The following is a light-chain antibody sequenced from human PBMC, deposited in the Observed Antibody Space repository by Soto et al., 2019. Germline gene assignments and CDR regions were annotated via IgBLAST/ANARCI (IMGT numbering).Light chain of an antibody. J-gene: IGKJ4*01. CDR1: QSVTSSF. CDR2: GAS. V-gene: IGKV3-20*01. Sequence: IVLPQTPSTLSLSPGERATLSCMASQSVTSSFLAWYQQKPGQAPRLLIYGASSRATGIPDRFSGSGSGADFTLTISGLEPEDFAVYYCQHFRSYPLTVCGGTNVEI. CDR3: QHFRSYPLT.